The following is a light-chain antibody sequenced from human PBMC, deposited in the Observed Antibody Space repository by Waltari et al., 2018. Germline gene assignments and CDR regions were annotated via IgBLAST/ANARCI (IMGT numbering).Light chain of an antibody. Sequence: QSAVTQPRAVSGPPGQSVPISCSGTSSDVGSYNFVSWYQQHPGNAPKLLIYAVVKRPSGVPALLSGSKSGNTASLTISGLQTEDESDYYCCSYAGSYTFVFGGGTQLTVL. CDR1: SSDVGSYNF. CDR2: AVV. J-gene: IGLJ7*01. CDR3: CSYAGSYTFV. V-gene: IGLV2-11*01.